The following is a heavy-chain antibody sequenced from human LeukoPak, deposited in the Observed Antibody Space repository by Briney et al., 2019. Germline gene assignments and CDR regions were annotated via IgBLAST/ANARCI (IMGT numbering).Heavy chain of an antibody. V-gene: IGHV4-4*02. CDR2: IYHSGST. D-gene: IGHD6-13*01. CDR3: ARDLEYSSSWYGGIYGMDV. J-gene: IGHJ6*02. CDR1: GGSISSSNW. Sequence: PSGTLSLTCAVSGGSISSSNWWSWVRQPPGKGLEWIGEIYHSGSTNYNPSLKSRVTISVDKSKNQFSLKLSSVTAADTAVYYCARDLEYSSSWYGGIYGMDVWGQGTTVTVSS.